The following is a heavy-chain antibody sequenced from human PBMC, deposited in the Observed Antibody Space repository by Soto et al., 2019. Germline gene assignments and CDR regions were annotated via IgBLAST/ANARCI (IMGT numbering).Heavy chain of an antibody. CDR2: ISAYNGNT. V-gene: IGHV1-18*01. J-gene: IGHJ6*02. CDR1: GYTFTSYG. D-gene: IGHD3-9*01. Sequence: ASVKVSCKASGYTFTSYGISWVRRAPGQGREWMGWISAYNGNTNYAQKLQGRVTMTTATSTSTANMELRSLRSDDTAVYYCARGRSYYDILTGWGSDSYYGMDVWGQGTTVTVS. CDR3: ARGRSYYDILTGWGSDSYYGMDV.